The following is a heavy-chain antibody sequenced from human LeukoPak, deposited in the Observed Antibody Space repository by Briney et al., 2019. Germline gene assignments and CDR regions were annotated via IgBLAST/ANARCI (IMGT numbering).Heavy chain of an antibody. J-gene: IGHJ4*02. Sequence: SETLSLTCAVSGGSISSSNWWSWVRQPPGKGLEWIGEIYHSGSTNYNPSLKSRVTISVDKSKNQFSLKLSSVTAADTAVYYCARGKVKYYDFWSGREHPGGYFDYWGQGTLVTVSS. V-gene: IGHV4-4*02. CDR1: GGSISSSNW. D-gene: IGHD3-3*01. CDR2: IYHSGST. CDR3: ARGKVKYYDFWSGREHPGGYFDY.